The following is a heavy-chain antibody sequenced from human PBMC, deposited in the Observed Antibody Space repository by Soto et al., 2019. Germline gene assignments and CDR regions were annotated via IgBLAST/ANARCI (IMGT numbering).Heavy chain of an antibody. V-gene: IGHV3-23*01. D-gene: IGHD6-19*01. CDR2: ISGSGVSE. CDR3: AKELAVAGLGFGY. J-gene: IGHJ4*02. CDR1: GFIFSSYA. Sequence: GGSLRLSCAASGFIFSSYAMSWVRQAPGKGLEWVSGISGSGVSEYYADSVKGRFTISRDNFKNTVYLQMNSLRAEDTATYYCAKELAVAGLGFGYWGQGTLVTVSS.